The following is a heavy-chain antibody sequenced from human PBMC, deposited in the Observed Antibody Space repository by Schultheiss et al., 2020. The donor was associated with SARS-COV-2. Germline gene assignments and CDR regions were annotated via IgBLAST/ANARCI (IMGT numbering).Heavy chain of an antibody. Sequence: SETLSLTCTVSGGSISSGGYYWSWIRQHPGKGLEWIGYIYYSGSTYYNPSLKSRVTISVDKSKNQFSLKLSSVTAADTAVYYCARAPEVGTPFDYWGQGTLVTVSS. CDR1: GGSISSGGYY. D-gene: IGHD2-21*02. CDR3: ARAPEVGTPFDY. V-gene: IGHV4-31*03. CDR2: IYYSGST. J-gene: IGHJ4*02.